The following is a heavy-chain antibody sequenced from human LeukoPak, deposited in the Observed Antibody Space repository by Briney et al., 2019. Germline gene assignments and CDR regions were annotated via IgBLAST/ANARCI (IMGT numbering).Heavy chain of an antibody. CDR2: ISSSGSTI. CDR1: GFTFSSYE. D-gene: IGHD2-15*01. Sequence: GGSLRLSCAASGFTFSSYEMNWVRQAPGKGLEWVSYISSSGSTIYYADSVKGRFTISRDNSRNTLYLQMNSLRAEDSAVYYCARGLHRRCSGGICYQPFDYWGQGTLVTVSS. V-gene: IGHV3-48*03. CDR3: ARGLHRRCSGGICYQPFDY. J-gene: IGHJ4*02.